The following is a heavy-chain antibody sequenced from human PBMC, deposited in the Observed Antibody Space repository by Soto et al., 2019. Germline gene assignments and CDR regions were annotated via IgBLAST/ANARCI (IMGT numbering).Heavy chain of an antibody. J-gene: IGHJ5*02. CDR3: ARGDGSSSHWFDP. Sequence: SETLSLTCAVYGGSFSGYYWSWIRQPPGKGLEWIGEINHSGSTNYNPSLKSRVTISVDTSKNQFSLKLSSVTAADTAVYYCARGDGSSSHWFDPWGQGTLVTVSS. CDR2: INHSGST. V-gene: IGHV4-34*01. CDR1: GGSFSGYY. D-gene: IGHD6-6*01.